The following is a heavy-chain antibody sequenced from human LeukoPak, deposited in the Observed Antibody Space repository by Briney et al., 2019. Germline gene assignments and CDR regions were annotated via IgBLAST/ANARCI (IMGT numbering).Heavy chain of an antibody. D-gene: IGHD3-3*02. CDR3: ARGKLSTKFFGY. Sequence: SGTLSLTCAVYGGSLSYYYWSWIRQPPGKGLEWIGEINHSGNTNYNPSLKSRVIISVDTSKNQFSLELSSVTAADTAVYYCARGKLSTKFFGYWGQGTLVTVSS. J-gene: IGHJ4*02. CDR1: GGSLSYYY. V-gene: IGHV4-34*01. CDR2: INHSGNT.